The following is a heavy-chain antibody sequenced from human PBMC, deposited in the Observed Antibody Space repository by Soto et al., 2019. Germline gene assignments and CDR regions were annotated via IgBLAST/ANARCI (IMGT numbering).Heavy chain of an antibody. CDR1: GYTFTSYG. Sequence: ASVKVSCKASGYTFTSYGISWVRQAPGQGLEWMGWISAYNGNTNYAQKLQGRVTMTTDTSTSTAYMELRSLRSDDTAVYYCARDRLYCSGGSCYFNFDYWAQGTQVTVSS. CDR3: ARDRLYCSGGSCYFNFDY. J-gene: IGHJ4*02. D-gene: IGHD2-15*01. V-gene: IGHV1-18*01. CDR2: ISAYNGNT.